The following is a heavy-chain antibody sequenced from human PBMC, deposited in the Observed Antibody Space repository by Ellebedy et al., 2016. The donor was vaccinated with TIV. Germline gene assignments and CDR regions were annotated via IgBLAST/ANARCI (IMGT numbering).Heavy chain of an antibody. V-gene: IGHV4-39*07. CDR2: IYYSGSA. J-gene: IGHJ5*02. CDR1: GGSISNSDYY. Sequence: MPSETLSLTCTVSGGSISNSDYYWNWIRQPPGKGLEWIGSIYYSGSAYYNPSLKSRVTVSVDTSKNQFSLNLSYVTAADTAVYYCARDPALPRGRVDTWGQGTLVTVSS. CDR3: ARDPALPRGRVDT.